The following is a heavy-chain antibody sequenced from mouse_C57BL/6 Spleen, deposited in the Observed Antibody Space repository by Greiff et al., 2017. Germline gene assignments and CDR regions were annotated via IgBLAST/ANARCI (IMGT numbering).Heavy chain of an antibody. CDR1: GYTFTDYN. J-gene: IGHJ4*01. CDR3: ARSGWYYVGHAMDY. Sequence: EVQLQQSGPELVKPGASVKMSCKASGYTFTDYNMHWVKQSHGKSLEWIGYINPNNGGTIYNQKFKGKATLTVDKSSSTAYMELRSLTSEDTAVYYCARSGWYYVGHAMDYWGQGTSVTVSS. D-gene: IGHD1-1*01. V-gene: IGHV1-18*01. CDR2: INPNNGGT.